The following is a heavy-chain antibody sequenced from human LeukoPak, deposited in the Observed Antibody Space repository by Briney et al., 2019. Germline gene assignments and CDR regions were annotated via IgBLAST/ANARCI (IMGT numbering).Heavy chain of an antibody. Sequence: ASVKVSCKASGYTFTNYGITWVRQAPGQGLEWMGWISVHNGNTNSAQKFQGRVTMTTDTSTSTAYMELRSLRSDDTAVYYCARDPIFGTNCFDSWGQGTLVTVSP. CDR1: GYTFTNYG. CDR3: ARDPIFGTNCFDS. V-gene: IGHV1-18*01. CDR2: ISVHNGNT. D-gene: IGHD1-7*01. J-gene: IGHJ5*01.